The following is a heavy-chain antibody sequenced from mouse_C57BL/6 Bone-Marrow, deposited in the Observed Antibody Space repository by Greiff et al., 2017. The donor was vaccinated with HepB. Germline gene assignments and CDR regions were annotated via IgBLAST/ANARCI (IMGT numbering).Heavy chain of an antibody. CDR2: ISSGGSYT. J-gene: IGHJ3*01. Sequence: VQLVESGGDLVKPGGSLKLSCAASGFTFSSYGMSWVRQTPDKRLEWVATISSGGSYTYYPDSVKGRFTISRDNAKNTLYLQMSSLKSEDTAMYYCARDYDGAWFAYWGQGTLVTVSA. D-gene: IGHD2-4*01. V-gene: IGHV5-6*01. CDR1: GFTFSSYG. CDR3: ARDYDGAWFAY.